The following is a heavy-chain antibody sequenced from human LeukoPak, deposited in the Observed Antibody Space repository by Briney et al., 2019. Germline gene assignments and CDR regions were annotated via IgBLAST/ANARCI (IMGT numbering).Heavy chain of an antibody. J-gene: IGHJ5*02. Sequence: ASVKVSCKASGYTFTSYGNSWVRQAPGQGLEWMGWISAYNGNTNYAQKLQGKVTMTTDTSTSTADMELRSLRSDDTAVLCCARDLSGYYANRFDPWGQGTLVTVSS. CDR3: ARDLSGYYANRFDP. CDR2: ISAYNGNT. D-gene: IGHD3-22*01. CDR1: GYTFTSYG. V-gene: IGHV1-18*01.